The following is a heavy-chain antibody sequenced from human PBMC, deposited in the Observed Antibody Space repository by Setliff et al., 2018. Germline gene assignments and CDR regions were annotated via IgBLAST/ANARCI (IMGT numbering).Heavy chain of an antibody. CDR1: GFTFGDYA. CDR2: IRRKADGGTT. V-gene: IGHV3-49*04. J-gene: IGHJ4*02. Sequence: GGSLRLSCTASGFTFGDYAMSWVRQAPGKGLEWVGFIRRKADGGTTDFAAPVEGRFTISRDDSKNTVYLQMNSLITEDTAVYYCFTFSSGWSPSWGQGTLVTVSS. CDR3: FTFSSGWSPS. D-gene: IGHD6-25*01.